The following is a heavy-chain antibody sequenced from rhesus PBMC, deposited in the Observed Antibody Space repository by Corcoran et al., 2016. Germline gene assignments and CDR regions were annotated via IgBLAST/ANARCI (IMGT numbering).Heavy chain of an antibody. CDR2: IGGSSDST. Sequence: QVQLPESGPGLVKPSETMSLTCAVSVYSIRTGYARSWLRQPPEKGLECNGYIGGSSDSTNYNPSLKSRVTISKDTSKNQFSLKLSSVTAADTAVYYCARGPSGDYWGQGVLVTVSS. CDR1: VYSIRTGYA. CDR3: ARGPSGDY. J-gene: IGHJ4*01. D-gene: IGHD2-15*01. V-gene: IGHV4-127*01.